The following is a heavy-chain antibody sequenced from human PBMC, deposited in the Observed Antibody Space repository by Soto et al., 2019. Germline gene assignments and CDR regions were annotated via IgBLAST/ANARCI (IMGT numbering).Heavy chain of an antibody. J-gene: IGHJ4*02. V-gene: IGHV1-69*01. CDR2: LIPILGTA. CDR3: AREGRSGDY. CDR1: GGTFSSYA. Sequence: QVQLGQSGAEVKKPGSSVKVSSKASGGTFSSYAISWVRQAPGQGLEWMGGLIPILGTANYAQKFQGTVTIAADQSTRPAYMEVSRLRSEDTTVYYCAREGRSGDYWGEGTLGTVSS.